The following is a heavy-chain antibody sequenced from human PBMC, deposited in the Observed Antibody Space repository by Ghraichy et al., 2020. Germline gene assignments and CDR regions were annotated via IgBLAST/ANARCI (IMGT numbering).Heavy chain of an antibody. J-gene: IGHJ5*02. Sequence: ETLSLTCTVSGGSISSYYWSWIRQPPGKGLEWIGYIYTSGSTNYNPSLKSRVTISVDTSKNQFSLKLSSVTAADTAVYYCARHAYDSSGDHNWFDPWGQGTLVTVSS. CDR3: ARHAYDSSGDHNWFDP. V-gene: IGHV4-4*09. D-gene: IGHD3-22*01. CDR2: IYTSGST. CDR1: GGSISSYY.